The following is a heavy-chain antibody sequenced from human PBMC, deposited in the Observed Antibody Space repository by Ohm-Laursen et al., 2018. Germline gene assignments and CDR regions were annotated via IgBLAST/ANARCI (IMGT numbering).Heavy chain of an antibody. J-gene: IGHJ6*02. Sequence: SLRLSCAASGFTFSNYYMSWIRQAPGKGLEWVSYISDSGRTISYADSVEGRFTISRDNSKNTLSLQMNSLRAEDTAVYYCAKGFYYDGSGYYSPYYYGMDVWGQGTTVTVSS. V-gene: IGHV3-11*01. CDR2: ISDSGRTI. CDR1: GFTFSNYY. CDR3: AKGFYYDGSGYYSPYYYGMDV. D-gene: IGHD3-22*01.